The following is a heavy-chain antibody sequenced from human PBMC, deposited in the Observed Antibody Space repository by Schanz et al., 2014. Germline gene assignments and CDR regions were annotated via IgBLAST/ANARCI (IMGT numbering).Heavy chain of an antibody. D-gene: IGHD3-10*01. CDR1: GATFNSYA. Sequence: QVRLVQSGAEVKKPGSSVKVSCKSSGATFNSYAFGWVRQAPGQGLEWMGRNIHVLGVTNYAQKFQGRLTITVDQSKTTAFMELSSLTSEDTALYYCARGGVEMATIRDAFDLWGQGTMVTVS. J-gene: IGHJ3*01. CDR2: NIHVLGVT. CDR3: ARGGVEMATIRDAFDL. V-gene: IGHV1-69*04.